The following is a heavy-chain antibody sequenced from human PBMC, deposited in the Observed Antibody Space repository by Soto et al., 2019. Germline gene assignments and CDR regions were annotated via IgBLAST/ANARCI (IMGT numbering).Heavy chain of an antibody. V-gene: IGHV4-39*01. CDR2: IYYSGST. CDR1: GGSISSSSYY. J-gene: IGHJ5*02. Sequence: SETLSLTCTVSGGSISSSSYYWGWIRQPPGKGLEWIGSIYYSGSTYYNPSLKSRVTISVDTSKNQFSLKLSSVTAADTAVYYCARGYSSYDYVWGSYLNWFDPWGQGTLVTVSS. CDR3: ARGYSSYDYVWGSYLNWFDP. D-gene: IGHD3-16*02.